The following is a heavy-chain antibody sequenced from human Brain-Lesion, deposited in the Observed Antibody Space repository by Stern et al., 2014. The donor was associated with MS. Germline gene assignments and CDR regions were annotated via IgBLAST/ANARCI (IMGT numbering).Heavy chain of an antibody. J-gene: IGHJ6*02. CDR1: GASISNTQW. CDR2: IYQSGSA. D-gene: IGHD3-10*01. CDR3: ARDPRRGGLSGYYHGMDV. V-gene: IGHV4-4*02. Sequence: QLQLQESGPGLVKPSGTLSLTCAVSGASISNTQWWTWVRQSPGKGLEWIGEIYQSGSANYNPSLRSRFPISVDRSKNSFSLKLNSVTAADTAVYYCARDPRRGGLSGYYHGMDVWGQGTTVTVSS.